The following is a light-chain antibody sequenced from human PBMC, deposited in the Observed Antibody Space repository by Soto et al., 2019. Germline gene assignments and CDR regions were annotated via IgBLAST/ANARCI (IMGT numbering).Light chain of an antibody. J-gene: IGLJ1*01. CDR3: SSYTSSNTRV. V-gene: IGLV2-14*03. CDR1: SSDVGGYNY. Sequence: QSALTQPASVSGSPGQSITISCTGTSSDVGGYNYVSWYQQHPGKAPKLMLYDVTNRPSGVSNRFSGSKSGNTASLTISGLPADDEADYYGSSYTSSNTRVFGSGTKLTVL. CDR2: DVT.